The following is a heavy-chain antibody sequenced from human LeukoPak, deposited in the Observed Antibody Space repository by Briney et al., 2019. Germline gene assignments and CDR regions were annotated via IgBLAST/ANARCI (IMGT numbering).Heavy chain of an antibody. J-gene: IGHJ4*02. V-gene: IGHV3-30-3*01. CDR2: ISYDGSNK. CDR3: AREYSSSSDY. D-gene: IGHD6-6*01. CDR1: GFTFSSYA. Sequence: GGSLRLSCAASGFTFSSYAMHWVRQAPGKGLEWVAVISYDGSNKYYADSVKGRFTISRDNSKNTLYLQMNSLRAEDTAVYYCAREYSSSSDYWGQGTLDTVSS.